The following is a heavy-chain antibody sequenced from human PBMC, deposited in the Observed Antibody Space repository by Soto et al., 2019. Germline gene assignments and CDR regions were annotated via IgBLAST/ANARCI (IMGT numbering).Heavy chain of an antibody. D-gene: IGHD3-22*01. CDR2: IYYSGST. Sequence: QLQLQESGPGLVKPSETLSLTCTVSGGSISSSSYYWGWIRQPPGKGLEWIGSIYYSGSTYYNPSLKSGVTISVDTSKNQFSLKLSSVTAADTAVYYCARLHHYEDYYDSSGYSSRFDYWGQGTLVTVSS. CDR3: ARLHHYEDYYDSSGYSSRFDY. CDR1: GGSISSSSYY. V-gene: IGHV4-39*01. J-gene: IGHJ4*02.